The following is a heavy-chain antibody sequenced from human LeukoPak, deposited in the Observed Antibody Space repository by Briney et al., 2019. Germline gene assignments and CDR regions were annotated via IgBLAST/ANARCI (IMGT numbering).Heavy chain of an antibody. D-gene: IGHD3-16*02. V-gene: IGHV4-39*07. CDR3: AREALSGDYGMDV. CDR2: IYTSGST. CDR1: GGSISSSSYY. Sequence: SETLSLTCTVSGGSISSSSYYWGWIRQPPGKGLEWIGRIYTSGSTNYNPSLKSRVTISVDTSKNQFSLKLSSVTAADTAVYYCAREALSGDYGMDVWGQGTTVTVSS. J-gene: IGHJ6*02.